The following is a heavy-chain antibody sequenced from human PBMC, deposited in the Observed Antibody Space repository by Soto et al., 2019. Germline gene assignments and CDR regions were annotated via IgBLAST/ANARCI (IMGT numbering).Heavy chain of an antibody. V-gene: IGHV4-31*03. Sequence: SETLSLTCTVSGGSISSGDYYWSWIRQHPGKGLEWIGTIYFSVTTYYNPSLKSRVTISVDTSKSQFSLKLSSVTAEDTAVYYCARRDRSGFSYWLDTWGQGTLVTVSS. CDR3: ARRDRSGFSYWLDT. CDR1: GGSISSGDYY. CDR2: IYFSVTT. J-gene: IGHJ5*02. D-gene: IGHD3-22*01.